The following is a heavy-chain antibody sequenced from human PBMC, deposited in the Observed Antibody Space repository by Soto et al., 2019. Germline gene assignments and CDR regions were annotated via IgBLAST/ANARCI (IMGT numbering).Heavy chain of an antibody. Sequence: GGSLRLSCAASGFTFSSYGMHWVRQAPGKGLEWVAVISYDGSNKYYADSVKGRFTISRDNSKNTLYLQMNSLRAEDTAVYYGAKDLRVGATVFDNWGKETL. J-gene: IGHJ4*02. CDR3: AKDLRVGATVFDN. CDR1: GFTFSSYG. D-gene: IGHD1-26*01. CDR2: ISYDGSNK. V-gene: IGHV3-30*18.